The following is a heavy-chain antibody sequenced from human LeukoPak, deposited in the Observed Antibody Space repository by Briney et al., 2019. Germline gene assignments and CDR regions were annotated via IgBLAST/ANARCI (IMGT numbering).Heavy chain of an antibody. CDR2: TNPNSGGT. V-gene: IGHV1-2*02. Sequence: GASVKVSCKASGYTFTGYYMHWVRQAPGQGLEWMGWTNPNSGGTNYAQKFQGRVTMTRDTSISTAYMELSRLRSDDTAVYYCARGNTMVRGVIKGFQHWGQGTLVTVSS. J-gene: IGHJ1*01. CDR3: ARGNTMVRGVIKGFQH. CDR1: GYTFTGYY. D-gene: IGHD3-10*01.